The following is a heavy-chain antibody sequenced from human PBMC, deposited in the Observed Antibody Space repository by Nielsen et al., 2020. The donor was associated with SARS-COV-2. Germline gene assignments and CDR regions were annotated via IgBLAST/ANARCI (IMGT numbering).Heavy chain of an antibody. CDR3: ATSTPLVRSAWFDP. CDR2: INPSGGAT. CDR1: GYIVTTYY. D-gene: IGHD3-3*01. J-gene: IGHJ5*02. Sequence: ASVKVSCKASGYIVTTYYMHWIRQAPGQGLEWMGIINPSGGATSYAEKFQGRVTMTEDTSTDTAYMELSSLRSEDTAVYYCATSTPLVRSAWFDPWGQGTLVTVSS. V-gene: IGHV1-46*01.